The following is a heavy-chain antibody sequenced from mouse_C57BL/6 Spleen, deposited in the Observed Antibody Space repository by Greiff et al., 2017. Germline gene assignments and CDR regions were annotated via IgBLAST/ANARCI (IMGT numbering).Heavy chain of an antibody. Sequence: QVQLKESGPELVKPGASVKISCKASGYAFSSSWMNWVKQRPGKGLEWIGRIYPGDGDTNYNGKFKGKATLTADKSSSTAYMQLSSLTSEDSAVYLCARSNSNYSSGYFDVWGTGTTVTVSS. V-gene: IGHV1-82*01. CDR2: IYPGDGDT. CDR1: GYAFSSSW. D-gene: IGHD2-5*01. J-gene: IGHJ1*03. CDR3: ARSNSNYSSGYFDV.